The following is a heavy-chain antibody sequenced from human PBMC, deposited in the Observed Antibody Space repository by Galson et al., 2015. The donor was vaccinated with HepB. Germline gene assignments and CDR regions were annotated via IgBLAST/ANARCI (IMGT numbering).Heavy chain of an antibody. V-gene: IGHV1-3*01. CDR1: GYTFTSYA. J-gene: IGHJ4*02. D-gene: IGHD5-12*01. CDR3: ARGFGSGYDFDY. Sequence: SVKVSCKASGYTFTSYAMHWVRQAPGQRLEWMGWINAGNGNTKYSQKFQGRVTITRDTSASTAYMELSSLRSEDTAVYYCARGFGSGYDFDYWGQGTLVTVSS. CDR2: INAGNGNT.